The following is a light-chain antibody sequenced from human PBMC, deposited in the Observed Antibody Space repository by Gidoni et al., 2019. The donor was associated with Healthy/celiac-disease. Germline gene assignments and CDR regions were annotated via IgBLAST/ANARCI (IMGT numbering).Light chain of an antibody. CDR2: GKN. J-gene: IGLJ2*01. V-gene: IGLV3-19*01. CDR3: DSRDTSGNHVL. CDR1: SLRSYY. Sequence: SSELTQDPAVSVALGQTVTITCHGDSLRSYYAAWFQQKPGQAPVLIIYGKNNRPAGIPDRFSGSSSGKTASLTIAGAQVEDEADYYCDSRDTSGNHVLFGGGTKLTVL.